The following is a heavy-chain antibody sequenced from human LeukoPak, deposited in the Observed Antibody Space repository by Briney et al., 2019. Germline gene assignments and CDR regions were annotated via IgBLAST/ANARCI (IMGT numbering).Heavy chain of an antibody. J-gene: IGHJ4*02. CDR2: IYHSGST. V-gene: IGHV4-30-2*03. Sequence: SETLSLTCTVSGGSISSGGYYWSWIRQPPGKGLEWIGYIYHSGSTYYNPSLKSRVTISVDTSKNQFSLNLSSMTAADTAVYHCARHPSGYSEFDYWGQGALVTVSS. CDR3: ARHPSGYSEFDY. D-gene: IGHD5-12*01. CDR1: GGSISSGGYY.